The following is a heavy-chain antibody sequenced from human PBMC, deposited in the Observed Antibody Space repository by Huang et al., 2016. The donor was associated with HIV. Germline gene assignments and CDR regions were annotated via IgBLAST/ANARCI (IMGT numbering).Heavy chain of an antibody. CDR3: ARGEGYGSGSYFDY. J-gene: IGHJ4*02. CDR2: IRSSSSTI. Sequence: EVQLVESGGGLVQPGGSLRLSCAASRFTFSNYNMNWVRQAPGKGLEWVSYIRSSSSTIYYADSVKGRFTISRDNAKNSLYLQMNSLRAEDTAVYYCARGEGYGSGSYFDYWGQGTLVTVSS. V-gene: IGHV3-48*01. CDR1: RFTFSNYN. D-gene: IGHD3-10*01.